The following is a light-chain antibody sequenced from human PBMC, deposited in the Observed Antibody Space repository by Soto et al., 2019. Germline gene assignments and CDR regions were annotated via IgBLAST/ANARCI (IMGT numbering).Light chain of an antibody. V-gene: IGLV2-23*01. CDR1: SSDVGSYNL. CDR2: EGS. Sequence: QSVLTQPASVSGSTGQSITISCTGTSSDVGSYNLVSWYQQHPGKAPKLMIYEGSKRPSGVSNRFSGSKSGNTASLTIYGLQAEDDADYYCCSYAGSSTYVFRTGTTVTVL. J-gene: IGLJ1*01. CDR3: CSYAGSSTYV.